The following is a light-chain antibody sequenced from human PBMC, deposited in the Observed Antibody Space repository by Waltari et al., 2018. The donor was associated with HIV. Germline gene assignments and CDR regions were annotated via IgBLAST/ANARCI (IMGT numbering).Light chain of an antibody. CDR1: KLGDKY. Sequence: SYELTQPPSVSVSPGQTASITCSGDKLGDKYACWYPQKPGQSPILVIDQDSKRASGIPERFSGSNSGNTATLTISGTQSMDEADYYCQAWDSSTAVFGGGTKLTVL. CDR2: QDS. J-gene: IGLJ2*01. CDR3: QAWDSSTAV. V-gene: IGLV3-1*01.